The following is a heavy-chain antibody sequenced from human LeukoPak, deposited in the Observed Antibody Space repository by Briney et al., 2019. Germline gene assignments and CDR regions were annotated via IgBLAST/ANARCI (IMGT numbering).Heavy chain of an antibody. J-gene: IGHJ6*03. D-gene: IGHD1-26*01. Sequence: PGGSLRLSCAASGFTFSSYNMNWVRQTPGQGLEWVSSITSGSSHIYYADSVKGRFTISRDNAKSSLYLQMNSLRAEDTAVCYCARDPYSGSYGADYYYYMDVWGKGTTVTVSS. CDR1: GFTFSSYN. CDR2: ITSGSSHI. V-gene: IGHV3-21*01. CDR3: ARDPYSGSYGADYYYYMDV.